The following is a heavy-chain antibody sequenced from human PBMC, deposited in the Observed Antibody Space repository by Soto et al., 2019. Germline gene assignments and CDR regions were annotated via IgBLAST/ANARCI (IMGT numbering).Heavy chain of an antibody. Sequence: SETLSLTCTVSGGSISSYYWSWIRQPPGKGLEWIGYIYYSGSTNYNPSLKSRVTISVDTSKNQFSLKLSSVTAADTAVYYCASTDSSSWYFWFDPWGQGTMVTVSS. V-gene: IGHV4-59*01. J-gene: IGHJ5*02. CDR2: IYYSGST. D-gene: IGHD6-13*01. CDR1: GGSISSYY. CDR3: ASTDSSSWYFWFDP.